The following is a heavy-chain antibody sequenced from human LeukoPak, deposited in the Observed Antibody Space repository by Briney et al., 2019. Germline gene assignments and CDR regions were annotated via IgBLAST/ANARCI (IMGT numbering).Heavy chain of an antibody. CDR3: ARRVAGLFDY. CDR2: ISSSSSYI. D-gene: IGHD6-19*01. V-gene: IGHV3-21*01. J-gene: IGHJ4*02. Sequence: GGSLRLSCAASGFTFSSYSMNWVRQAPGKGLEWVSSISSSSSYIYYADSVKGRLTISRDNAKNSLYLQMNSLRAEDTAVYYCARRVAGLFDYWGQGTLVTVSS. CDR1: GFTFSSYS.